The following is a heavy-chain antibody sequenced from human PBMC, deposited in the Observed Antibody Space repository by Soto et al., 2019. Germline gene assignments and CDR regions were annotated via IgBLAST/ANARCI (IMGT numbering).Heavy chain of an antibody. J-gene: IGHJ6*02. CDR3: ARKQIVVAKQTKNGMDV. Sequence: SETLSLTCTVSGGSISSGGYYWSWIRQHPGKGLEWIGYIYYSGSTYYNPSLKSRVTISVDTSKNQFSLKLSSVTAADTAVYHCARKQIVVAKQTKNGMDVRGQLTTSTVSS. CDR2: IYYSGST. V-gene: IGHV4-31*03. D-gene: IGHD3-22*01. CDR1: GGSISSGGYY.